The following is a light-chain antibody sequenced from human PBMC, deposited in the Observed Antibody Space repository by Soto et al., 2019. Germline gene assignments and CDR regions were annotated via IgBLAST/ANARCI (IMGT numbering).Light chain of an antibody. Sequence: DIQMTQSPSTLSASVGDTVTITCRASQSISNWLAWYQQKPGQAPKLLIHKASTLESGVPSRFSGRGSGTEFTLTISSLQPDDVATVYGQPYDRCPYTFGQGTKLEIK. J-gene: IGKJ2*01. CDR2: KAS. CDR3: QPYDRCPYT. CDR1: QSISNW. V-gene: IGKV1-5*03.